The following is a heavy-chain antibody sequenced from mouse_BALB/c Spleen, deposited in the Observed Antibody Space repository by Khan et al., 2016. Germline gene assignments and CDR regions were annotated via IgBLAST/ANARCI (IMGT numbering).Heavy chain of an antibody. CDR3: ARCDVVRRWYYFYY. V-gene: IGHV3-6*02. D-gene: IGHD2-3*01. CDR2: ISYDGSN. J-gene: IGHJ2*01. CDR1: GYSITSGYY. Sequence: EVQLQESGPGLVKPSQSLSLTCSVTGYSITSGYYWNWIRQFPGNKLEWMGYISYDGSNNYNPSLKNRFSITRDTSRNKFFLKMNSVTTEDTATXSCARCDVVRRWYYFYYWAQGTTLTVSS.